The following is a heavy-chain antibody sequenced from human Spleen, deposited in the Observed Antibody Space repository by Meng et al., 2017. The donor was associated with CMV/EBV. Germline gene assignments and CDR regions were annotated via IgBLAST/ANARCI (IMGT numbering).Heavy chain of an antibody. D-gene: IGHD6-6*01. CDR3: ARDRSSSSGGYYGMDV. Sequence: GGSLRLSCAASGFTISSYALSWVRQAPGKGPEWVSVIYRDGITTYYADSVKGRFTISRDDSKNTLYLQMNSLRVEDTAVYYCARDRSSSSGGYYGMDVWGQGTTVTVSS. V-gene: IGHV3-23*03. CDR1: GFTISSYA. J-gene: IGHJ6*02. CDR2: IYRDGITT.